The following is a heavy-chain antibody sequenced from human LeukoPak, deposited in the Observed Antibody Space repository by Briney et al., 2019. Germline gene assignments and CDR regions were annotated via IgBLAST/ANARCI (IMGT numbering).Heavy chain of an antibody. CDR2: ISGSGGST. J-gene: IGHJ5*02. CDR1: GFTFSSYG. CDR3: ASRYSSSWYQTPGNWFDP. D-gene: IGHD6-13*01. V-gene: IGHV3-23*01. Sequence: GGTLRLSCAASGFTFSSYGMSWVRQAPGKGLEWVSAISGSGGSTYYADSVKGRFTISRDNSKNTLYLQMNSLRAEDTAVYYCASRYSSSWYQTPGNWFDPWGQGTLVTVSS.